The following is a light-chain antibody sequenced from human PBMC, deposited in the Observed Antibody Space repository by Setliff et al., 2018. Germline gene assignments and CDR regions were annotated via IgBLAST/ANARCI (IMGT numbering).Light chain of an antibody. CDR1: SRDVGGYNF. CDR2: DVT. V-gene: IGLV2-14*03. Sequence: QSALTQPAAVSGSPGQSIAISCTGTSRDVGGYNFVSWYQHHPDKAPKLIIYDVTKRPSGVSSPFSGSKSGNTASLTISGLQAEDEADYFCSSYKNTNKKVFGTGTKVTVL. J-gene: IGLJ1*01. CDR3: SSYKNTNKKV.